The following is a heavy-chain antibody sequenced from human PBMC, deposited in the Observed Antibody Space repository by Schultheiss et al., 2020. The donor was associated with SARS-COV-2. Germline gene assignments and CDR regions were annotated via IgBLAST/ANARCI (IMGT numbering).Heavy chain of an antibody. V-gene: IGHV4-34*11. CDR1: GGSFSGYY. CDR2: IYYSGST. D-gene: IGHD1-26*01. J-gene: IGHJ6*02. CDR3: ARDQPPSKWDYYYGMDV. Sequence: SETLSLTCAVYGGSFSGYYWSWIRQPPGKGLEWIGYIYYSGSTNYNPSLKSRVTISVDTSKNQFSLKLSSVTAADTAVYYCARDQPPSKWDYYYGMDVWGQGTTVTVSS.